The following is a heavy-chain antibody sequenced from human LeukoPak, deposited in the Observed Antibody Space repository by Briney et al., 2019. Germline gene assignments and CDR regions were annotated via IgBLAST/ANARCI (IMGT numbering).Heavy chain of an antibody. J-gene: IGHJ5*02. CDR3: ARGGCWSGSNWFDP. D-gene: IGHD3-3*01. CDR1: GFTFDDYA. V-gene: IGHV3-9*03. Sequence: GRSLRLSCAASGFTFDDYAMHWVRQAPGKGLEWVSGISWNSGSIGYADSVKGRFTISRDNAKNSLYLQMNSLRAEDMALYYCARGGCWSGSNWFDPWGQGTLVTVSS. CDR2: ISWNSGSI.